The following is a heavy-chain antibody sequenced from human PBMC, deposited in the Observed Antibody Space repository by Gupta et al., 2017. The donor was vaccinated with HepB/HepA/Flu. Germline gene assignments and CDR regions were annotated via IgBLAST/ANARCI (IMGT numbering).Heavy chain of an antibody. Sequence: QLQLQASCPGLVKPSETLSLTCTVSGGSICSSSYYWGWIRQPPGKRLEWIGSIYYSGSTYYNPSLKSRVTISVDTSKNQFSLKLSSVTAADTAVYYCARISMITFGGVIAWGQGTLVTVSS. V-gene: IGHV4-39*01. CDR3: ARISMITFGGVIA. CDR1: GGSICSSSYY. D-gene: IGHD3-16*02. J-gene: IGHJ4*02. CDR2: IYYSGST.